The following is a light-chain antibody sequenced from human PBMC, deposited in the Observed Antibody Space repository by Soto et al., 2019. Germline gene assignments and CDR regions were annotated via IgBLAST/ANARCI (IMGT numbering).Light chain of an antibody. J-gene: IGLJ3*02. CDR2: DDS. Sequence: SYELTQPPSVSVAPGQTARITCGGNNIGIKSVHWYQQKPGQAPVLVVYDDSERPSGIPERFSGSKSGNTATLTISRVEAGDEADYYCQVWDSSSDHPGVFGGGIKLTVL. CDR1: NIGIKS. CDR3: QVWDSSSDHPGV. V-gene: IGLV3-21*02.